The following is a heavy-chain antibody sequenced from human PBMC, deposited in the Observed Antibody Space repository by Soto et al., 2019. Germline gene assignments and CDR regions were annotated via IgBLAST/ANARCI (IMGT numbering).Heavy chain of an antibody. V-gene: IGHV3-23*01. Sequence: EVELLESGGGLIHPGESLSLSCAASGFSFSSYAMIWVRQAPGKGLEWVSVMSASGGTSYFADSVKGRFSMSRDNSKNMFYLEMNSLRAEDTAIYFCAKGSIQYSASIDYWGQGTLVSVSS. J-gene: IGHJ4*02. CDR3: AKGSIQYSASIDY. CDR1: GFSFSSYA. D-gene: IGHD5-12*01. CDR2: MSASGGTS.